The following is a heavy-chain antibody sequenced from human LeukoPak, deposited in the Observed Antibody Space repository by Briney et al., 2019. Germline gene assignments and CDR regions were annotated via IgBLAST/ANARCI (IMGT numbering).Heavy chain of an antibody. CDR3: AKNIGVTWGYYYYYMDV. CDR1: GFTFSSYA. D-gene: IGHD6-19*01. Sequence: PGGSLRLSCAASGFTFSSYAMSWVRQAPGKGLEWVSAISSSGGSTYYADSVKGRFTISRDNSKNTLYLQMNSLRAEDTAVYYCAKNIGVTWGYYYYYMDVWGKGTTVTVSS. CDR2: ISSSGGST. J-gene: IGHJ6*03. V-gene: IGHV3-23*01.